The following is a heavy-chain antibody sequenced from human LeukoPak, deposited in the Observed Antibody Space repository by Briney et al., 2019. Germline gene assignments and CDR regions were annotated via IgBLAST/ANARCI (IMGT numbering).Heavy chain of an antibody. CDR3: AKDGRPYSGYDWGFDY. D-gene: IGHD5-12*01. Sequence: PGGSLRLSCAASGFTFSSYAMSWVRQAPGKGLEWVSAISGSGGSTYYADSVKGRFTISRDNSKNTLYLQMNSLRAEDTAVYYCAKDGRPYSGYDWGFDYWGQGTLVTVSS. V-gene: IGHV3-23*01. J-gene: IGHJ4*02. CDR1: GFTFSSYA. CDR2: ISGSGGST.